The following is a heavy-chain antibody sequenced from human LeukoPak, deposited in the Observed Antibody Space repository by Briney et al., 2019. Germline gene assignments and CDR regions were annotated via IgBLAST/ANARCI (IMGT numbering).Heavy chain of an antibody. D-gene: IGHD5-12*01. V-gene: IGHV4-59*11. CDR2: IYYSGST. Sequence: SETLSLTCTVSGDSISSHYWSWIRQPPGRGLEWIGYIYYSGSTNYNPSLKSRVTISVDTSKNQFSLKLSSVTAADTAVYYCARSKWLAPFDYWGQGTLVTVSS. J-gene: IGHJ4*02. CDR3: ARSKWLAPFDY. CDR1: GDSISSHY.